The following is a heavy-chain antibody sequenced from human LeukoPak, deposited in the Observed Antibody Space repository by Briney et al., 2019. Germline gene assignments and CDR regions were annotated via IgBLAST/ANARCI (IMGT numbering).Heavy chain of an antibody. CDR2: IYYSGTT. J-gene: IGHJ4*02. Sequence: SETLSLTCSVSGGSISSYYWSWIRQSPGKGLEWIGYIYYSGTTNYNPSLKSRVSISLDTSKSQFSLKLSSVTAADTAVYYCARVAYCSSTSCYTGEDYFDYWGQGTLVTVSS. CDR1: GGSISSYY. D-gene: IGHD2-2*02. CDR3: ARVAYCSSTSCYTGEDYFDY. V-gene: IGHV4-59*01.